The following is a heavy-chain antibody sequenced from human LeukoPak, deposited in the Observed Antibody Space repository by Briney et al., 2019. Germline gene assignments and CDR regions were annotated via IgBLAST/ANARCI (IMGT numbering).Heavy chain of an antibody. V-gene: IGHV3-21*01. CDR3: ARSYTVADQLDY. CDR1: GFTFSTYA. CDR2: ISSTSISI. J-gene: IGHJ4*02. D-gene: IGHD2-2*01. Sequence: GGSLRLSCAASGFTFSTYAMNWVRQASGKGLEWVSSISSTSISIYFADSVKGRFTVSRDNAKNSLYLQMNSLRTEDTAVYYCARSYTVADQLDYWGQGTLVTVSS.